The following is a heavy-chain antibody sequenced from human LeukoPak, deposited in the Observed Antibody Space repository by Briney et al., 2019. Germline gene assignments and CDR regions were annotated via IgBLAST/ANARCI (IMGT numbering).Heavy chain of an antibody. CDR3: ARPEGSSWSQFDY. D-gene: IGHD6-13*01. V-gene: IGHV3-30*02. Sequence: GGSLRLSCAASGFTFSSYGMHWVRQAPGKGLEWVAFIRYDGSNKYYADSVKGRFTISRDNSKNTLYLQMNSLRAEDTAVYYCARPEGSSWSQFDYWGQGTLVTVSS. J-gene: IGHJ4*02. CDR1: GFTFSSYG. CDR2: IRYDGSNK.